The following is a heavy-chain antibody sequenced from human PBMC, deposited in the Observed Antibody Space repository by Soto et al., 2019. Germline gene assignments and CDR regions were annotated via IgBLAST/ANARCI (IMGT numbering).Heavy chain of an antibody. CDR2: ISGSGGST. CDR3: ATAPIVVVVAAELGFDP. D-gene: IGHD2-15*01. CDR1: GLTFSSYA. V-gene: IGHV3-23*01. J-gene: IGHJ5*02. Sequence: GGSMRLSCAASGLTFSSYAMSWVRQAPGKGLEWVSAISGSGGSTYYADSVKGRFTISRDNSKNTLYLQMNSLRAEDTAVYYCATAPIVVVVAAELGFDPWGQGTLVTVSS.